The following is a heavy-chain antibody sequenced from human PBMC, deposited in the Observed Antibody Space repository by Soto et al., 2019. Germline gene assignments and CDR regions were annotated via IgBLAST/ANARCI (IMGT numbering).Heavy chain of an antibody. Sequence: SDTLSLTCTVSGCSITSGTYYWGWIRQPPGKGLEWIGSIYYSGSTYYNPSLKSRATISVDTSKNQFSLKLTSVTAADTAVYYCARHANRNYYDAFDIWGQGTMVT. V-gene: IGHV4-39*01. CDR3: ARHANRNYYDAFDI. CDR1: GCSITSGTYY. D-gene: IGHD3-10*01. J-gene: IGHJ3*02. CDR2: IYYSGST.